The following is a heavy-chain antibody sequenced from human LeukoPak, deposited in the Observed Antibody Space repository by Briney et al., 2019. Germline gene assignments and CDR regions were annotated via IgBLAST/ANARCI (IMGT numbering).Heavy chain of an antibody. V-gene: IGHV4-59*08. CDR3: ARPVGLAAAGRFPWFDP. Sequence: SETLSLTCSVSGVSISTYYWSWIRQPPGKGLEWIGYIYNSGSTNYNPSLKSRVTISVDTSKNQFSLKLNSVTAAGTAVYYCARPVGLAAAGRFPWFDPWGQGTLVTVSS. D-gene: IGHD6-13*01. CDR1: GVSISTYY. CDR2: IYNSGST. J-gene: IGHJ5*02.